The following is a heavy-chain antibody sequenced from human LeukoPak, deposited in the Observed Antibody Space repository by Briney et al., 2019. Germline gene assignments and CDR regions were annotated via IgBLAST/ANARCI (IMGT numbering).Heavy chain of an antibody. CDR1: GFTFSSYW. J-gene: IGHJ5*02. CDR3: ARDREKYYDFWSGCRFDP. CDR2: IKQDGSEK. Sequence: PGGSLRLSCAASGFTFSSYWMSWVRQAPGKGLEWVANIKQDGSEKYYVDSVKGRFTISRDNAKNPLYLQMNSLRAEDTAVYYCARDREKYYDFWSGCRFDPWGQGTLVTVSS. V-gene: IGHV3-7*01. D-gene: IGHD3-3*01.